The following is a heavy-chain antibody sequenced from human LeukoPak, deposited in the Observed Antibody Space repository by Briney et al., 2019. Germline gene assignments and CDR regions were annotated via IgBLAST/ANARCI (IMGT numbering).Heavy chain of an antibody. Sequence: SETLSLTCAVYGGSFSGYYWSWIRQPPGKGLEWIGEINHSGSTNYNPSLKSRVTISVDTSKNQFSLKLSSVTAADTAVYFCAREDYYNSGGYYLDYWGQGTLATVSS. V-gene: IGHV4-34*01. D-gene: IGHD3-22*01. CDR2: INHSGST. J-gene: IGHJ4*02. CDR3: AREDYYNSGGYYLDY. CDR1: GGSFSGYY.